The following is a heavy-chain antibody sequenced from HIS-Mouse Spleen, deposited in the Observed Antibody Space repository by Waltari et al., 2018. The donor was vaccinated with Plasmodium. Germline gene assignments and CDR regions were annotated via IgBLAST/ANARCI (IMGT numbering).Heavy chain of an antibody. CDR3: AKYSSSWSLYFDY. V-gene: IGHV3-23*01. Sequence: EVQLLESGGGLVQPGGSLRLACAASGFTFSSYAMSWVRPAPGKGLEWVSASSGSGGSTSYADSVKGRFTISRDNSKNTLYLQMNSLRAEDTAVYYCAKYSSSWSLYFDYWGQGTLVTVSS. CDR1: GFTFSSYA. D-gene: IGHD6-13*01. J-gene: IGHJ4*02. CDR2: SSGSGGST.